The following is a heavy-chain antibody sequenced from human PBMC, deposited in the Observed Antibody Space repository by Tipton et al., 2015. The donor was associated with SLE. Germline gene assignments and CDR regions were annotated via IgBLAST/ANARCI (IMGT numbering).Heavy chain of an antibody. D-gene: IGHD3-22*01. CDR1: GFTFSSYG. CDR3: ARGGYYYDSSGYPFDY. CDR2: IWYDGRNK. J-gene: IGHJ4*02. V-gene: IGHV3-33*01. Sequence: SLRLSCAASGFTFSSYGMHWVRQAPGKGLEWVAVIWYDGRNKYYVDSVKGRFTISRDNSKNRLYLQMNSLRAEDTAVYYCARGGYYYDSSGYPFDYWGQGTLVTVSS.